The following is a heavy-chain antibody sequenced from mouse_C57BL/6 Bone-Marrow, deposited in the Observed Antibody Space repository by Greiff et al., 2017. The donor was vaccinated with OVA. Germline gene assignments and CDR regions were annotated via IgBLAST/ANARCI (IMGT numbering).Heavy chain of an antibody. D-gene: IGHD1-1*01. CDR1: GFTFSSYA. J-gene: IGHJ3*01. CDR2: ISSGGDYI. V-gene: IGHV5-9-1*02. CDR3: TRDYYGSSYPAWFAY. Sequence: EVQLVESGEGLVKPGGSLKLSCAASGFTFSSYAMSWVRQTPEKRLEWVAYISSGGDYIYYADTVKGRFTISRDNARNTLYLQMSSLKSEDTAMYYCTRDYYGSSYPAWFAYWGQGTLVTVSA.